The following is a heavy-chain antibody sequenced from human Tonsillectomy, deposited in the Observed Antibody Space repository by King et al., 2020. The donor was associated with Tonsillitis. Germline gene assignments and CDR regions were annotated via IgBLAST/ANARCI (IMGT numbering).Heavy chain of an antibody. Sequence: QLQESGPGVVKPSETLSLTCTVSGGSISSSDHYWAWIRQPPGKWLEWIGYMYYSGTIFYNPSLKSRITISGGTSENRFSLKLSSVTAADTAVYFCARSVRGSFDYWGQGALVTVSS. V-gene: IGHV4-39*01. J-gene: IGHJ4*02. CDR1: GGSISSSDHY. CDR2: MYYSGTI. CDR3: ARSVRGSFDY. D-gene: IGHD1-26*01.